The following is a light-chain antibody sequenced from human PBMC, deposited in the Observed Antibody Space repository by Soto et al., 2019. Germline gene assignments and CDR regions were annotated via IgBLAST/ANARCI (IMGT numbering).Light chain of an antibody. CDR1: QSVSSN. V-gene: IGKV3-15*01. CDR2: GAS. J-gene: IGKJ1*01. CDR3: QQYTNWPGT. Sequence: EIVMTQSPATLSVSPGERATLSCRASQSVSSNLAWYQQKPGQAPRLLIYGASARATGIPARFSGSGSGTEFTLTISCLQCEDFAVYYCQQYTNWPGTFGQGDKVEIK.